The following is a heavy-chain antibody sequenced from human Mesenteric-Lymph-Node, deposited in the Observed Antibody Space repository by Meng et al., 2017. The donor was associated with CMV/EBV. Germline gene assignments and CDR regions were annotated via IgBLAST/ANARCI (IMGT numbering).Heavy chain of an antibody. CDR2: ISSSGRTI. CDR1: GFTFSDHY. CDR3: VPLLGIAARQVGGYFDY. J-gene: IGHJ4*02. V-gene: IGHV3-11*04. D-gene: IGHD6-6*01. Sequence: GESLKISCAASGFTFSDHYMSWIRQAPGKGLEWVSYRQAPGKGLEWVSYISSSGRTIHYADSVKGRFTISRDNAKNSLYLQMNSLRAEDTAVYYCVPLLGIAARQVGGYFDYWGQGTLVTVSS.